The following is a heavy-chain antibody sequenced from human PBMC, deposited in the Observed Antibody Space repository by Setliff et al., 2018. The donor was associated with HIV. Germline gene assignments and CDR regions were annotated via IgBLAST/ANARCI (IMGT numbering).Heavy chain of an antibody. Sequence: PSETLSLTCTVSGGSINSGDYYWTWIRQSPGKGLEWVGYISYSGSTYYNPSLKSRVTISVDTSKKYFSLKLRSVTAADTAVYYCARGPSMLDYDSGGYRAEYFQNGGQGTLVTVSS. D-gene: IGHD3-22*01. J-gene: IGHJ1*01. V-gene: IGHV4-30-4*08. CDR1: GGSINSGDYY. CDR2: ISYSGST. CDR3: ARGPSMLDYDSGGYRAEYFQN.